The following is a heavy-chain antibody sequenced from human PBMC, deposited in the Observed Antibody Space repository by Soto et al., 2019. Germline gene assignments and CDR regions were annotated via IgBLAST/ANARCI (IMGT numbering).Heavy chain of an antibody. Sequence: ASVKVSCQASGYTFTSYGISWVRQAPGQGRERMGWISTAHSDIGYAQKFQGRVTMTTDTSTSTAFMEMRSLTSDDTAVYYCARDLAYIREYWGQGTQVTVSS. CDR2: ISTAHSDI. CDR3: ARDLAYIREY. CDR1: GYTFTSYG. D-gene: IGHD3-10*01. V-gene: IGHV1-18*01. J-gene: IGHJ4*02.